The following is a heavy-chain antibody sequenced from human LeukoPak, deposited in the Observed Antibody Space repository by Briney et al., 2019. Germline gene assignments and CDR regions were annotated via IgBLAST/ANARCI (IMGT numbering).Heavy chain of an antibody. CDR3: AADGQLVQGIDY. CDR1: GFMFSNYA. Sequence: PGGSLRLSCAASGFMFSNYAMSWVRQAPGKGLQWVSSISGSGGTTYYTDSVKGRFTISRDDSKNTLYLQMNSLTADDTAVYFCAADGQLVQGIDYWGQGTLVTVSS. J-gene: IGHJ4*02. D-gene: IGHD6-13*01. CDR2: ISGSGGTT. V-gene: IGHV3-23*01.